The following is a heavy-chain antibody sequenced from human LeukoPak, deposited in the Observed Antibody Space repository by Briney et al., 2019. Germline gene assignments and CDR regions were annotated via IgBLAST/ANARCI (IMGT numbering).Heavy chain of an antibody. CDR1: GGSISSGDYY. J-gene: IGHJ4*02. D-gene: IGHD1-14*01. CDR2: IYYSGST. Sequence: SETLSLTCTVSGGSISSGDYYWSWIRQPPGKGLEWIGYIYYSGSTYYNPSLKSRVTISVDTSKNQFSLKLSSVTAADTAVYYCARDAATAGTTDYWGQGTLVTVPS. CDR3: ARDAATAGTTDY. V-gene: IGHV4-30-4*01.